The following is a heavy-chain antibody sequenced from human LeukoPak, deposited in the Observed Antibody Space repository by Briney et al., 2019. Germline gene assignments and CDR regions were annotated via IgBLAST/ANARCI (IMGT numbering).Heavy chain of an antibody. CDR2: IYYSGST. CDR1: GGSFSGYY. J-gene: IGHJ4*02. Sequence: SETLSLTCAVYGGSFSGYYWSWIRQPPGKGLEWIGYIYYSGSTYYNPSLKSRVTISVDTSKNQFSLKLSSVTAADTAVYYCARETKRVHYFDYWGQGTLVTVSS. D-gene: IGHD3-10*01. CDR3: ARETKRVHYFDY. V-gene: IGHV4-34*09.